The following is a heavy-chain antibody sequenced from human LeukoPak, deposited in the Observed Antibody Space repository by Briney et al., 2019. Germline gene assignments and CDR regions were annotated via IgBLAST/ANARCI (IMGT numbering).Heavy chain of an antibody. CDR2: ISSSSSYI. J-gene: IGHJ4*02. D-gene: IGHD2-15*01. CDR3: ARERFCDGDGCYGFDY. Sequence: GGSLRLSCAASGFTFRSYSMNWVRQAPGKRLEWVSSISSSSSYIYYADSVKGRFTISRDNAKNSLYLQMNSLRAEDTAVYFCARERFCDGDGCYGFDYWGQGTLVTASS. CDR1: GFTFRSYS. V-gene: IGHV3-21*01.